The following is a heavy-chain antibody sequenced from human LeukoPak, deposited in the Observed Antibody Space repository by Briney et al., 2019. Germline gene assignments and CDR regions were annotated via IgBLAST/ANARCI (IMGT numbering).Heavy chain of an antibody. CDR2: IIPIFGTA. CDR3: ARGRSPSANWNDVGSEGYVLDC. Sequence: SVKVTFKASVGTFSSYAISWMRQPPAQGLEWMGGIIPIFGTANYAQKFQGRVTITADESTSTAYMALSSLRSEDTAVYYCARGRSPSANWNDVGSEGYVLDCWGQGTLVTVSS. V-gene: IGHV1-69*13. CDR1: VGTFSSYA. D-gene: IGHD1-1*01. J-gene: IGHJ4*02.